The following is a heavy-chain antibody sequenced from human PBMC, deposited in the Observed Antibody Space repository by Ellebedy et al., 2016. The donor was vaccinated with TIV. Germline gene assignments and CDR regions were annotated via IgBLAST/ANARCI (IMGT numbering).Heavy chain of an antibody. Sequence: GESLKISCVASGFTFSSYWMHWVRQAPGEGLEWASRTNSDVSSPTYADSVKGRFTISRDNAKNTLYLQMNSLRAEDTAVYYCARGIGGYCDSWGQGTLVTVSS. D-gene: IGHD2-15*01. CDR3: ARGIGGYCDS. V-gene: IGHV3-74*03. CDR2: TNSDVSSP. CDR1: GFTFSSYW. J-gene: IGHJ4*02.